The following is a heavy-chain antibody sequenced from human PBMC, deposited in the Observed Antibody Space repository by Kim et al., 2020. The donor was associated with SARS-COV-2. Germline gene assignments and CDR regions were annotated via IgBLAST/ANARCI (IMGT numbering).Heavy chain of an antibody. CDR3: ARAQCTTTDCYRSY. CDR1: GYAFSAFG. J-gene: IGHJ4*02. Sequence: ASVKVSCKTSGYAFSAFGMNWVRQAPGQGLEWMGWINTNTGNPTYAQGFTGRFVFSLDTSATTAYLQISSLKAADSAVYYCARAQCTTTDCYRSYWGQGT. V-gene: IGHV7-4-1*02. CDR2: INTNTGNP. D-gene: IGHD2-2*02.